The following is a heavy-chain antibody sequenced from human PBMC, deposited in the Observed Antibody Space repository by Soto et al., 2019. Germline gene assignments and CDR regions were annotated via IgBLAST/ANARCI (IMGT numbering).Heavy chain of an antibody. CDR1: GGSVSSGSYY. CDR3: ASVVAGISRY. J-gene: IGHJ4*02. V-gene: IGHV4-61*01. CDR2: IYYSGST. Sequence: QVQLQESGPGLVKPSETLSLTCTVSGGSVSSGSYYWSWIRQPPGKGLEWIGYIYYSGSTYYNPTLKGRATISVDTSKNQFSLKLSSVTAADTAVYYCASVVAGISRYWGQGTLVTVSS. D-gene: IGHD6-19*01.